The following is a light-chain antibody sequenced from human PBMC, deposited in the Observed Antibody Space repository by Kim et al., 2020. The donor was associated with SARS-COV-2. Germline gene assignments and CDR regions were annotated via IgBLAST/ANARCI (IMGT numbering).Light chain of an antibody. V-gene: IGKV1-39*01. CDR2: GAS. Sequence: ASAGARVNITYRGSKSISTSLNWYQQRPGEAPNLLIYGASTLRSGVPSRFSGSGSGTDFILTISSLQPEDFASNFCQQSYTTPITFGPGTRLEIK. CDR3: QQSYTTPIT. CDR1: KSISTS. J-gene: IGKJ5*01.